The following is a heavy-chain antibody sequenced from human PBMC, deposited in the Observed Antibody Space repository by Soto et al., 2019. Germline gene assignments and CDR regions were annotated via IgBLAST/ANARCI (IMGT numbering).Heavy chain of an antibody. CDR1: GYSFTSYW. D-gene: IGHD3-22*01. CDR3: ARQWGLYYYDSSGYQYYFDY. Sequence: LGESLKISCKGSGYSFTSYWIGWVRQMPGKGLEWMGIIYPGDSDTRYSPSFQGQVTISADKSISTAYLQWSSLKASDTAMYYCARQWGLYYYDSSGYQYYFDYWGQGTLVTVSS. J-gene: IGHJ4*02. V-gene: IGHV5-51*01. CDR2: IYPGDSDT.